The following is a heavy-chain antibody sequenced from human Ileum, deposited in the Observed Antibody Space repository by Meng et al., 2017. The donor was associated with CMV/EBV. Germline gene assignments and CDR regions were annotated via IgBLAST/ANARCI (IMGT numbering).Heavy chain of an antibody. CDR3: ATNFATAGLDH. CDR1: GFTFSDYP. Sequence: GESLKISCVASGFTFSDYPMHWVRQAPGKGRQWLAVISHDGNHVYYADSMKGRLTISRDNSQRSLFLQMDSLRPEDTGTYYCATNFATAGLDHWGQGTLVTVSS. J-gene: IGHJ4*02. D-gene: IGHD6-13*01. V-gene: IGHV3-30*03. CDR2: ISHDGNHV.